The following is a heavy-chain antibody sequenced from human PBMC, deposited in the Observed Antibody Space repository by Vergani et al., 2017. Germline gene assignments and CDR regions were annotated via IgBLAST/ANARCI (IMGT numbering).Heavy chain of an antibody. J-gene: IGHJ4*02. CDR2: ISARCPST. CDR3: ARLSYDTTPYLQGGYDC. Sequence: EVQLLESGGGLVQPGGSLRLTCAASEFTFSNYAMNWVRQAPGKGLEWVSGISARCPSTYYADSVKGRFTISRDNSKNMLYLQMNSLRAEDTAVYYCARLSYDTTPYLQGGYDCWGQGTLVSVSS. D-gene: IGHD3-22*01. V-gene: IGHV3-23*01. CDR1: EFTFSNYA.